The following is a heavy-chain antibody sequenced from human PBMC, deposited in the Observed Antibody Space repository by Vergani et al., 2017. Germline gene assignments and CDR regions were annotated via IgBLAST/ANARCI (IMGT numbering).Heavy chain of an antibody. J-gene: IGHJ4*02. Sequence: EVQLVESGGGLVKPGGSLRLSCAASGFTFSSYSMNWVRQAPGKGLEWVSSISSSSSYIFYADSVKGRFTISRDNAKNSLYLQMNSLRAEDTAVYYCARDAGRGSSWFGDDYWGQGTLVTVSS. CDR1: GFTFSSYS. CDR2: ISSSSSYI. CDR3: ARDAGRGSSWFGDDY. D-gene: IGHD6-13*01. V-gene: IGHV3-21*01.